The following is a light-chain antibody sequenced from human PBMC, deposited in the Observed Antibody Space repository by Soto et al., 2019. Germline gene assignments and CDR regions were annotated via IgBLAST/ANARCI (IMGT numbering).Light chain of an antibody. V-gene: IGKV3D-20*02. CDR2: HAS. J-gene: IGKJ4*01. Sequence: EIVLTQSPGTLSLSPGERATLSCRASQTVNSSYLAWYQRKPGQAPRLLIYHASSRATGIPDRFSGSGSWADFTLTINRLEPEDFATYCCQQLKNYPLTLGGGTKVEI. CDR1: QTVNSSY. CDR3: QQLKNYPLT.